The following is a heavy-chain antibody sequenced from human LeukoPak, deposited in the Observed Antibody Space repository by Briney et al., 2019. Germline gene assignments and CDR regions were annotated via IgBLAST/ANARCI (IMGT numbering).Heavy chain of an antibody. V-gene: IGHV3-23*01. J-gene: IGHJ4*02. CDR2: ISGGGGST. CDR1: GFTFSVYA. CDR3: AKGGYSSGC. Sequence: GESLRLSCAASGFTFSVYAMSWVRQAPGKGLEWVSTISGGGGSTYYADSVKGRFTISRDNSKNTLYLQMNSLRVEDTAVYYCAKGGYSSGCWGQGTLVTVSS. D-gene: IGHD6-19*01.